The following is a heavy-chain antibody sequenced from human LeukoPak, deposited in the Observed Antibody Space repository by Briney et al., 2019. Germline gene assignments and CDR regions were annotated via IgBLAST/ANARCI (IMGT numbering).Heavy chain of an antibody. D-gene: IGHD1-26*01. CDR2: IYYSGST. CDR3: ARASLLVGAFFDY. Sequence: SETLSLTCTDSGGSISSYYWSWIRQPPGKGLEWIGYIYYSGSTNYNPSLKSRVTISVDTSKNQFSLKLSSVTAADTAVYYCARASLLVGAFFDYWGQGTLVTVSS. V-gene: IGHV4-59*01. CDR1: GGSISSYY. J-gene: IGHJ4*02.